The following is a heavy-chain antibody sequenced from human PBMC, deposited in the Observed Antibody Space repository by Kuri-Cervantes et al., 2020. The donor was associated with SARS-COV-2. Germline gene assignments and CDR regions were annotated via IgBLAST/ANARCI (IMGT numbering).Heavy chain of an antibody. Sequence: GESLKISCAASTFTFSNYAMNWVRQAPGKGLEWVSGISGSGGSTYYADSVKGRFTISRDNSKNTLYLQMNSLRAEDTAVYYCAKAAQGITMIVVVIVYFDYWGQGTLVTVSS. CDR3: AKAAQGITMIVVVIVYFDY. D-gene: IGHD3-22*01. J-gene: IGHJ4*02. CDR1: TFTFSNYA. V-gene: IGHV3-23*01. CDR2: ISGSGGST.